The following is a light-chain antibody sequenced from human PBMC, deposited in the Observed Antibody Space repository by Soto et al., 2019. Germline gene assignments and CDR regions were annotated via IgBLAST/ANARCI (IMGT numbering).Light chain of an antibody. CDR2: EVS. CDR1: SSDVGGYNY. V-gene: IGLV2-14*01. Sequence: SPPTHSASVSWSPGQSITISCAGTSSDVGGYNYVSWYQQHPGKAPKLMIYEVSNRPSGVSNRFSGSKSGNTASLTISGLQAEDEADYYCSSYTSSSNHYVFGTGTKVT. J-gene: IGLJ1*01. CDR3: SSYTSSSNHYV.